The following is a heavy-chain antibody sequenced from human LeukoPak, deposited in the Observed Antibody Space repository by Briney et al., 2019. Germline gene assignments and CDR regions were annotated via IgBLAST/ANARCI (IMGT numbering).Heavy chain of an antibody. D-gene: IGHD3-3*01. V-gene: IGHV1-69*01. CDR3: ARGMDFWSGPFGY. J-gene: IGHJ4*02. CDR1: GGTFISYA. CDR2: IIPIFGTA. Sequence: VASVRVSCKASGGTFISYAISWVRQAPGQGLEWMGGIIPIFGTANYAQKFQGRVTITADESTSTAYMELSSLRSEDTAVYYCARGMDFWSGPFGYWGQGTLVTVSS.